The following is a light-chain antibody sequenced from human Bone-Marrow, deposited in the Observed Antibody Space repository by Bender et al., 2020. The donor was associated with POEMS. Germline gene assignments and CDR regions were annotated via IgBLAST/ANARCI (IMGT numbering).Light chain of an antibody. CDR2: DVT. Sequence: QSALAQPASVSGSPGQSITISCTGTSGDIGSYNYVSWYQHHPGKAPKLMIYDVTNRPSGVSDRFSGSKSGNTASLAISGLQSEDEADYYCAVWDDSLNGWVFGGGTKLTVL. CDR3: AVWDDSLNGWV. J-gene: IGLJ3*02. V-gene: IGLV2-14*03. CDR1: SGDIGSYNY.